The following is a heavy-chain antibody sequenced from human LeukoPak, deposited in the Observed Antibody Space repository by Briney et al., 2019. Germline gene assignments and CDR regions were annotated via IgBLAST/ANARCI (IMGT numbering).Heavy chain of an antibody. CDR3: ARDLTSYYDILTGYYFFDAFDI. D-gene: IGHD3-9*01. V-gene: IGHV3-7*01. CDR2: IKQDGSEK. CDR1: GFTFSSYW. Sequence: GGSLRLSCAASGFTFSSYWMSWVRQAPGKGLEWVANIKQDGSEKYYVDSVKGRFTISRDNAKNSLYLQMNSLRAEDTAVYYCARDLTSYYDILTGYYFFDAFDIWGQGTMVTVSS. J-gene: IGHJ3*02.